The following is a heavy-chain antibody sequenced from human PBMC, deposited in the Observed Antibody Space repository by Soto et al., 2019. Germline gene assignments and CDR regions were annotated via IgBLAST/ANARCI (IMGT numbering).Heavy chain of an antibody. CDR1: GFTFDDYG. J-gene: IGHJ6*04. CDR2: INWNGGST. V-gene: IGHV3-20*01. Sequence: GGSLRLSCAASGFTFDDYGMSWVRQAPGKGLEWVSGINWNGGSTGYADSVKGRFTISRDNAKNSLYLQMNSLRAEDTALYHCARYNGEYCSSTSCFGMDVWGKGTTVTVSS. CDR3: ARYNGEYCSSTSCFGMDV. D-gene: IGHD2-2*01.